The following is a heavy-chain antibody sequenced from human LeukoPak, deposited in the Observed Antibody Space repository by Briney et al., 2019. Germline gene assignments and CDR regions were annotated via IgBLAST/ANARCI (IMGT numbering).Heavy chain of an antibody. V-gene: IGHV3-74*01. CDR3: TRGVVGNYGNFDC. Sequence: GGSLGLSCAASGFTLSSYWMHWVRQAPGKGLVWVSRINSGGTTTDYADSVKGRFTISRDNAQNTLYLQMNSLRDEDTAVYYCTRGVVGNYGNFDCWGQGTLVTVSS. J-gene: IGHJ4*02. CDR1: GFTLSSYW. D-gene: IGHD1-26*01. CDR2: INSGGTTT.